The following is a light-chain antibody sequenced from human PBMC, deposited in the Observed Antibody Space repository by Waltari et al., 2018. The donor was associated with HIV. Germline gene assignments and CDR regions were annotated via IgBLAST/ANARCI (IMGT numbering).Light chain of an antibody. Sequence: QSALTQPASVSGSPGQSFTISCTGTSNDVGGSTYVSWYQQHPGKAPKLMIYQVTNRPSGVSNRFSGSKSGNTASLTISGLQAEDEADYYCSSFTISSTLDFGTGTKVTVL. CDR2: QVT. V-gene: IGLV2-14*01. CDR3: SSFTISSTLD. J-gene: IGLJ1*01. CDR1: SNDVGGSTY.